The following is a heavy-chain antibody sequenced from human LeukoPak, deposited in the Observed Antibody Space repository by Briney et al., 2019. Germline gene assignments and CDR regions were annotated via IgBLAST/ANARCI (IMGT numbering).Heavy chain of an antibody. D-gene: IGHD5-18*01. CDR1: GYTFTSYA. CDR3: ARDKRIQLWLPDY. CDR2: INAGNGNT. Sequence: GSVKVSCKASGYTFTSYAMHWVRQAPGQRLEWMGWINAGNGNTKYSQKFQGRVTITRDTSASTAYMELSSLRSEDTAVYYCARDKRIQLWLPDYWGQGTLVTVSS. V-gene: IGHV1-3*01. J-gene: IGHJ4*02.